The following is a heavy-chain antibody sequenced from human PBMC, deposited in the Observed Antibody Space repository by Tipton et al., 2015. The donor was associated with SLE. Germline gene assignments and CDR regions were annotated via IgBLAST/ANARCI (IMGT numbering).Heavy chain of an antibody. D-gene: IGHD6-13*01. V-gene: IGHV3-7*04. J-gene: IGHJ4*02. Sequence: SLRLSCEASGFPFSDHWMSWVRQAPGKGLEWVANIKQHGGEIYYVDSVKGRFTISRDNAKSSLYLQMNSLRAEDTAMYYCAKDGLQPHWGQGTLVTVSS. CDR1: GFPFSDHW. CDR2: IKQHGGEI. CDR3: AKDGLQPH.